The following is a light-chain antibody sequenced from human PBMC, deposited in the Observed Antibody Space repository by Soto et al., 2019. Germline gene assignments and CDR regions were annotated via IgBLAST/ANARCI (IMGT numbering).Light chain of an antibody. CDR3: SSHASSTTWV. CDR1: SSDIESYHL. J-gene: IGLJ3*02. V-gene: IGLV2-23*01. Sequence: QSVLTQPASVSGSPGQSITISCTGTSSDIESYHLVSWYQQYPGKTPKLIIYEGRKRPSGVSNRFSGSKSANPASLTISGLQAEDEAVYFCSSHASSTTWVSGGGTKLTVL. CDR2: EGR.